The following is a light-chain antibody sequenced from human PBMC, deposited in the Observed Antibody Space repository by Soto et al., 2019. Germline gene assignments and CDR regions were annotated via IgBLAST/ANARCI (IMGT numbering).Light chain of an antibody. CDR3: QQYKSYSCT. CDR1: QSISSW. CDR2: KAS. Sequence: DIQMTQSPSTLSASVGDRVTITCRASQSISSWLAWYQQKPGKAPKLLIYKASSLESGVPSRFSVSGSGTEFTITISSLQTDNFAAYYCQQYKSYSCTFGQGTKMEIK. V-gene: IGKV1-5*03. J-gene: IGKJ2*02.